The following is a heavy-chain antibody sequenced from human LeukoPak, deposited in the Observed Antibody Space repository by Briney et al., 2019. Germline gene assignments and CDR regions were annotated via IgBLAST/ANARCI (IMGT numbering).Heavy chain of an antibody. Sequence: ASVKVSCKASGYTFTRYDIHWVRQATGQGLEWMGWMNPNSGNTGYAQKFQGRVTMTRNTSISTAYMELSSLRSEDTAVYYWARDLGYCSSTSCHSRFDPWGQGTLVTVSS. V-gene: IGHV1-8*01. CDR1: GYTFTRYD. CDR2: MNPNSGNT. CDR3: ARDLGYCSSTSCHSRFDP. D-gene: IGHD2-2*02. J-gene: IGHJ5*02.